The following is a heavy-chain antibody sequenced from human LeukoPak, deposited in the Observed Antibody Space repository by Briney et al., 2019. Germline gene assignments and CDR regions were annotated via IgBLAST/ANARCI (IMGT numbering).Heavy chain of an antibody. D-gene: IGHD6-19*01. J-gene: IGHJ4*02. CDR3: ARGGIQVSGIDEFDY. CDR1: GFTFSSYW. CDR2: IKQDGSEK. Sequence: GGSLRLSCAASGFTFSSYWMSWVRQAPGKGLEWVANIKQDGSEKNYVDSVKGRFTISRDNAKNSLDLQMNSLRAEDTAVYYCARGGIQVSGIDEFDYWGQGTLVTVSS. V-gene: IGHV3-7*04.